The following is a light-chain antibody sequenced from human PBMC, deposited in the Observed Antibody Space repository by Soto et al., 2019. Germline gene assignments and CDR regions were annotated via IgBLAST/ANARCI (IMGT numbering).Light chain of an antibody. CDR2: LNNDGSH. J-gene: IGLJ2*01. CDR1: SGHSSYA. CDR3: QPWGTGFQF. V-gene: IGLV4-69*01. Sequence: QSVLTQSPSASASLGASIKLTCTLSSGHSSYAIAWHQKQPGKGPRYLMDLNNDGSHTKGDGIPDRFSGSSSGADRYLIISSLQSEDEADYYCQPWGTGFQFFGGGTKLTVL.